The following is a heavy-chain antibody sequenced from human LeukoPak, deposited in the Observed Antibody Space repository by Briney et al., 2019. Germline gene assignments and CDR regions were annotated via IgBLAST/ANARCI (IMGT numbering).Heavy chain of an antibody. CDR2: ISSSCSTI. D-gene: IGHD3-10*01. V-gene: IGHV3-11*01. Sequence: GGSLRLSCAVSGFTLSDYYMSWIRQAPGKGLEWVSYISSSCSTIYYADSVKGRFTISRDNAKNSLYLQMNSLRAEDTAVYYCASSVWFGESIDYWGQGTLVTVSS. CDR1: GFTLSDYY. J-gene: IGHJ4*02. CDR3: ASSVWFGESIDY.